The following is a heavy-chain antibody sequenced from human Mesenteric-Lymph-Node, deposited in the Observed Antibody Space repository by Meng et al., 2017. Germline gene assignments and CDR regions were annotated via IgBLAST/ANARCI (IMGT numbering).Heavy chain of an antibody. D-gene: IGHD6-19*01. CDR2: INPVNSDT. CDR1: GYSFTSYW. Sequence: GESLKISCKGSGYSFTSYWIGWVRQMPGKGLEWMVIINPVNSDTRYSSSFEGHVTISADASISTAFLQWSSLRASDTAMYYCVRRLSVTGAPIDFWGQGTLVTVSS. V-gene: IGHV5-51*01. CDR3: VRRLSVTGAPIDF. J-gene: IGHJ4*02.